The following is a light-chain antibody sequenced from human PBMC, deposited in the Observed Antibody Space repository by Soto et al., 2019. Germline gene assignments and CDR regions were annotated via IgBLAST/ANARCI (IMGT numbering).Light chain of an antibody. CDR2: DAS. CDR1: QSVSSY. CDR3: QQYGTSPRT. J-gene: IGKJ1*01. Sequence: EIVLTQSPATLSLSPGERATVSCRASQSVSSYLAWYQQKPGQAPRLLIFDASSRATGIPDRFSGSGSGTDFTLSISRLEPEDFAVYYCQQYGTSPRTFGQGTKVDI. V-gene: IGKV3-20*01.